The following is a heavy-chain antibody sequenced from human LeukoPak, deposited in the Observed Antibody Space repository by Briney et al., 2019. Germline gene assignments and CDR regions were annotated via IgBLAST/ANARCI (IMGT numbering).Heavy chain of an antibody. J-gene: IGHJ4*02. CDR3: EASIAAAGKTCSSGWKIDY. D-gene: IGHD6-13*01. CDR1: GFTFSSYE. V-gene: IGHV3-48*03. Sequence: PGGSLRLSCAASGFTFSSYEMNWVRQAPGKGLEWASYIGSSGSTIYYADSVKGRFIISRDNAKNSLYLQMNSLRAEDTAVYYCEASIAAAGKTCSSGWKIDYWGQGTLVTVSS. CDR2: IGSSGSTI.